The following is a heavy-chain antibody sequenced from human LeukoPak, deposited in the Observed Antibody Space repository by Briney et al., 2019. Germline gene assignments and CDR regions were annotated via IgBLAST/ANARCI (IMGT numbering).Heavy chain of an antibody. J-gene: IGHJ4*02. V-gene: IGHV3-33*01. CDR1: GFTFSSYA. Sequence: PGGSLRLSCAASGFTFSSYAMHWVRQAPGMGLEWVALIWYDGSEKYYTDSVKGRFTISRDNSRNTLHLQMNSLRAEDTAMYFCARDPGAGPELTTLFLDYWGQGTLVTVSS. CDR2: IWYDGSEK. CDR3: ARDPGAGPELTTLFLDY. D-gene: IGHD4-11*01.